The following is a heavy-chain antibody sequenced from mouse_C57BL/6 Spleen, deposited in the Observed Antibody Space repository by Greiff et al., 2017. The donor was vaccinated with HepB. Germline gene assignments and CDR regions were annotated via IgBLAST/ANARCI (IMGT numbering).Heavy chain of an antibody. CDR3: SRGSGGYYEAYFDD. CDR2: IYPGSGST. D-gene: IGHD2-3*01. Sequence: VHLVESGAELVKPGASVKMSCKASGYTFTSYWITWVKQRPGQGLEWIGDIYPGSGSTNYNEKFKSKATLTVDTSSSTAYMQLSSLTSEDSAVYYCSRGSGGYYEAYFDDWGQGTTLTVSS. J-gene: IGHJ2*01. CDR1: GYTFTSYW. V-gene: IGHV1-55*01.